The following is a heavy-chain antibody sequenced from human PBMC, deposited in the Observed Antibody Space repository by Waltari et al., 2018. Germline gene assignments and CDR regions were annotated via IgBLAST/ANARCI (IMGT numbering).Heavy chain of an antibody. Sequence: QVQLQQWGAGLLKPSEPLSLTCAVYGGSFSGYYWSWIRQPPGKGLEWIGEINHSGSTNYSPSLKSRVTMSVDTSRNQFSLRLNSVTAADTAVYFCARARGGKYSYNYMDVWGKGTTVTISS. V-gene: IGHV4-34*01. CDR1: GGSFSGYY. D-gene: IGHD2-21*01. CDR3: ARARGGKYSYNYMDV. J-gene: IGHJ6*03. CDR2: INHSGST.